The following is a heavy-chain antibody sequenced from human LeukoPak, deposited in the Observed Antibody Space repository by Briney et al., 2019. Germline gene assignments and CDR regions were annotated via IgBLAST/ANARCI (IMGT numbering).Heavy chain of an antibody. CDR2: INHSGST. CDR1: GGSFSGYY. D-gene: IGHD3-16*01. Sequence: SETLSLTCAVYGGSFSGYYWSWIRQPPGKGLEWIGEINHSGSTNYNPSLKSRVTISVDTSKNQFSLKLSSVTAADTAVYYCARGRSRGYYYYYMDVWGKGTTVTVPS. V-gene: IGHV4-34*01. CDR3: ARGRSRGYYYYYMDV. J-gene: IGHJ6*03.